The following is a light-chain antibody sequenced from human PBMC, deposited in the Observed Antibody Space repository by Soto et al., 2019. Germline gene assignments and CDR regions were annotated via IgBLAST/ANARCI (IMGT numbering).Light chain of an antibody. Sequence: QAVLTQPPSVSGSPGLRVSISCTGRSSNIWAGYDVHWDQQLPGTAPILLIYGNSNRPSGVPDRFSGSKSGTSASLAITGLQAEDEADYYCQSFDSSLSGSVFGGGTQLTVL. CDR1: SSNIWAGYD. CDR3: QSFDSSLSGSV. CDR2: GNS. J-gene: IGLJ7*01. V-gene: IGLV1-40*01.